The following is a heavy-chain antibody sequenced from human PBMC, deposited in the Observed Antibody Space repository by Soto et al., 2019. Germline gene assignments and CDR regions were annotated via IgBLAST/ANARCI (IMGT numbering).Heavy chain of an antibody. D-gene: IGHD1-7*01. J-gene: IGHJ4*02. V-gene: IGHV4-34*01. CDR3: ASVLQLWAGTTWDFDY. CDR2: INHSGST. CDR1: GGSFSGYY. Sequence: QVQLQQWGAGLLKPSETLSLTCAVYGGSFSGYYWSWIRQPPGKGLEWIGEINHSGSTNYNPSLKSRVTISVDTSKNQFSLKLSSVTAADTAVYYCASVLQLWAGTTWDFDYWGQGTLVTVSS.